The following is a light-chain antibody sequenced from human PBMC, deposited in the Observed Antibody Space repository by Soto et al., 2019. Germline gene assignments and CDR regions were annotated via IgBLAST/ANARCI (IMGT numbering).Light chain of an antibody. J-gene: IGLJ3*02. CDR1: SSDVGDYNR. V-gene: IGLV2-14*01. Sequence: QSVLTQPPSVSGSPGQSITISCTGTSSDVGDYNRVSWYQHHPGKAPKLMIFEVTNRPSGISDRFSGFKSGSTASLTISELQPDDEADYYCISFTPSTTSPWVFGGGT. CDR3: ISFTPSTTSPWV. CDR2: EVT.